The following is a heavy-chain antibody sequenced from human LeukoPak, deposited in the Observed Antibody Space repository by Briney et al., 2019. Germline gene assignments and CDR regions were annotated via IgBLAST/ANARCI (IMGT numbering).Heavy chain of an antibody. J-gene: IGHJ4*02. CDR1: GGSISSYY. Sequence: SETLSLTCTVFGGSISSYYWSWIRQPPGKGLEWIGYIYYSGSTNYNPSLKSRVTISVDTSKNQFSLNLSSVTAADTAVYYCARHRGGYSYYGIDYWGQGTLVTVSS. D-gene: IGHD5-18*01. CDR2: IYYSGST. V-gene: IGHV4-59*08. CDR3: ARHRGGYSYYGIDY.